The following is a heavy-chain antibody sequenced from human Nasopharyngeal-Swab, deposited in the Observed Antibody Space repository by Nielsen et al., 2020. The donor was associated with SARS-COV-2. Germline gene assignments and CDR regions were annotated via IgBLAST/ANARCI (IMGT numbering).Heavy chain of an antibody. CDR2: INHSGST. V-gene: IGHV4-34*01. Sequence: SETLSLTCAVYGGSFSGYYWSWIRQPPGKGLEWIGEINHSGSTNYNPSLKSRVTISVDTSKNQFSLKLSSVTAADTAVYYCARVSHPLPAAGLYYFDYWGQGTLVTVSS. D-gene: IGHD2-2*01. CDR1: GGSFSGYY. CDR3: ARVSHPLPAAGLYYFDY. J-gene: IGHJ4*02.